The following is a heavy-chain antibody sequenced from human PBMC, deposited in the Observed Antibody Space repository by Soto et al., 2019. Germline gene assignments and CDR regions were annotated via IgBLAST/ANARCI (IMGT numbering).Heavy chain of an antibody. J-gene: IGHJ5*02. V-gene: IGHV3-23*01. Sequence: GGSLRLSCAASGLTFSSYAMSWVRQAPGKGLEWVSAISGSGGSTYYADSVKGRFTISRDNSKNTLYLQMNSLRAEDTAVYYCAKVNPSYYDSSGYHNWFDPWGQGTLVTVSS. CDR3: AKVNPSYYDSSGYHNWFDP. D-gene: IGHD3-22*01. CDR1: GLTFSSYA. CDR2: ISGSGGST.